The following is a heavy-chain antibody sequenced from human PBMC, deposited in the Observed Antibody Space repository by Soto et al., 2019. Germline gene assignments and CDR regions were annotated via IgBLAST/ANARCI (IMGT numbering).Heavy chain of an antibody. CDR1: GFTVSSSS. CDR3: ARDDSFLGAPFHY. Sequence: EVELMETGGGLIQPGGSLRLSCAASGFTVSSSSMSWVRQAPGKGLEWVSLIYADGATYYGDSVKGRFTISRDTSKNTLSLQMTSLRADDTAVYYCARDDSFLGAPFHYWGQGTLVTVSS. D-gene: IGHD3-16*01. J-gene: IGHJ4*02. V-gene: IGHV3-53*02. CDR2: IYADGAT.